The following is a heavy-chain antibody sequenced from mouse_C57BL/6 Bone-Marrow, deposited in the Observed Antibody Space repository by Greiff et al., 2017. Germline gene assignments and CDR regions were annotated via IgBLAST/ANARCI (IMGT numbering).Heavy chain of an antibody. CDR1: GFNIKDDY. CDR3: TTPYDYGSSFPFAT. V-gene: IGHV14-4*01. D-gene: IGHD1-1*01. CDR2: IDPENGDT. J-gene: IGHJ1*03. Sequence: EVQLQQSGAALVRPGASVKLSCTASGFNIKDDYMHWVKQRPEQGLEWIGWIDPENGDTEYASKFQGKATITADTSSNTAYLQLSSLTSEYTAVYYWTTPYDYGSSFPFATRGTGATRTVSS.